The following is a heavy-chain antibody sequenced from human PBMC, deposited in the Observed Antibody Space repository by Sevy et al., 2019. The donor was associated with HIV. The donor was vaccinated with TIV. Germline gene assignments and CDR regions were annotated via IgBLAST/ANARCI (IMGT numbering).Heavy chain of an antibody. CDR3: AKCLAALPGYYYGVDV. J-gene: IGHJ6*02. CDR2: ISDIGNT. V-gene: IGHV3-23*01. Sequence: WGSLRLSCAASGFTFSSYGMSWVSQAPGKGLEWVSGISDIGNTYYADSVKGRFTMSRDNSKNTLYLQMNGLRAEDTAVYYCAKCLAALPGYYYGVDVWGQGTTVTVSS. D-gene: IGHD6-6*01. CDR1: GFTFSSYG.